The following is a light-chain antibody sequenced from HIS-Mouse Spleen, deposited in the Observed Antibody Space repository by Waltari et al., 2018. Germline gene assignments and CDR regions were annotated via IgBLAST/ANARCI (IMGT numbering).Light chain of an antibody. V-gene: IGLV2-8*01. CDR1: SSDVGGYNY. CDR2: EVS. J-gene: IGLJ2*01. Sequence: QSALTQPPSASGSPGQSVTISCTGTSSDVGGYNYVSWSQQHPGKAPKLMIYEVSKRPSGVPVLFSGSKSGNTASLTVSGLQAEDEADYYCSSYAGSNNLVFGGGTKLTVL. CDR3: SSYAGSNNLV.